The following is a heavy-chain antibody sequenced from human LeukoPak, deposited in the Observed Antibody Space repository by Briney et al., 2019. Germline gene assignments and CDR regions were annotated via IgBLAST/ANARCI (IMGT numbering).Heavy chain of an antibody. V-gene: IGHV4-39*01. J-gene: IGHJ4*02. CDR3: ARHPYYSSPFDY. CDR2: IYYSGST. D-gene: IGHD3-22*01. Sequence: PSGTLSLTCTVSGGSISSSSHYWGWIRQPPGKGLEWIGSIYYSGSTYYNPSLKSRVTISVDTSKNQFSLKLSSVTAAGTAVYYCARHPYYSSPFDYWGQGTLVTVSS. CDR1: GGSISSSSHY.